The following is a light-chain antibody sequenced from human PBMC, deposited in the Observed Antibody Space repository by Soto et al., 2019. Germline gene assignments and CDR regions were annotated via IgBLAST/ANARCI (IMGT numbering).Light chain of an antibody. Sequence: QSALTQPASVSGSPGQSITISCTGTSSDVGGYNYVSWYQQHPGKAPKLMIYDVSTRPSGVSNRFSGSKSGNTASLTISGLQAEDEADYYCSSYTSISTPVVFGGGTKLTVL. V-gene: IGLV2-14*01. CDR2: DVS. J-gene: IGLJ2*01. CDR1: SSDVGGYNY. CDR3: SSYTSISTPVV.